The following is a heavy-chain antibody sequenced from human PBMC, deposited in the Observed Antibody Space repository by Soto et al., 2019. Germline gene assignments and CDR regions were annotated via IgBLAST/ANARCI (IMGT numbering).Heavy chain of an antibody. CDR2: MYPGDSDT. CDR3: ARKTCSSTRCYYGMDV. J-gene: IGHJ6*02. V-gene: IGHV5-51*01. Sequence: GESLKISCKGSGYSFTSYWVAWVRQMPGKGLEWMGIMYPGDSDTRYSPSFQGQVTISADKSISTAYLQWSSLKASDTAMYFCARKTCSSTRCYYGMDVWGQGTRVTVSS. D-gene: IGHD2-2*01. CDR1: GYSFTSYW.